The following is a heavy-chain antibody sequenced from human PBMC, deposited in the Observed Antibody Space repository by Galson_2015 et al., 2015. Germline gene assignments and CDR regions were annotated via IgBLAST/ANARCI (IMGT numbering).Heavy chain of an antibody. CDR1: GGSISSSSYY. V-gene: IGHV4-30-2*01. CDR2: IYHSGST. Sequence: TLSLTCTVSGGSISSSSYYWGWIRQPPGKGLEWIGYIYHSGSTYYNPSLKSRVTISVDRSKNQFSLKLSSVTAADTAVYYCARVGSPGWYGRMYNWFDPWGQGTLVTVSS. J-gene: IGHJ5*02. CDR3: ARVGSPGWYGRMYNWFDP. D-gene: IGHD3-10*01.